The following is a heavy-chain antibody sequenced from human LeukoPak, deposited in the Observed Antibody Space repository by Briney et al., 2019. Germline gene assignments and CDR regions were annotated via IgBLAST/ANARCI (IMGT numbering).Heavy chain of an antibody. CDR3: ARGHCSGGSCYPNY. D-gene: IGHD2-15*01. J-gene: IGHJ4*02. V-gene: IGHV1-46*01. Sequence: AASVKVSCKASGYTFTNHYMHWVRQAPGQGLEWLGLISPSGDKTWNAQKSQGRVTITRNTSISTAYMELSSLRSEDTAVYYCARGHCSGGSCYPNYWGQGTLVTVSS. CDR2: ISPSGDKT. CDR1: GYTFTNHY.